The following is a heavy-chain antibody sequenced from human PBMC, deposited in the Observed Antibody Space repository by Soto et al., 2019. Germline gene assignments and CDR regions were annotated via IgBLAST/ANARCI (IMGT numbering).Heavy chain of an antibody. CDR2: IYHSGST. CDR1: GGSISSGGYS. Sequence: PSETLSLTXAVSGGSISSGGYSWSWIRRPPGKGLEWIGYIYHSGSTYYNPSLKSRVTISVDRSKNQFSLKLSSVTAADTAVYYCARVPDRWGQGTLVAVSS. V-gene: IGHV4-30-2*01. CDR3: ARVPDR. J-gene: IGHJ5*02. D-gene: IGHD2-2*01.